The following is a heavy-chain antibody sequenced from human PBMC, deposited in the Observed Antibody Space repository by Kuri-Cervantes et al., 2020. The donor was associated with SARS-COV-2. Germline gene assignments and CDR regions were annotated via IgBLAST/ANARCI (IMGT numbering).Heavy chain of an antibody. D-gene: IGHD1-26*01. CDR3: AKEMGATKYFQH. J-gene: IGHJ1*01. CDR2: ISYDGSNK. CDR1: GFTFSSYG. V-gene: IGHV3-30*18. Sequence: GESLKISCAASGFTFSSYGMHWVRQAPGKGLEWVAVISYDGSNKYYADSVKGRFTISRENSKNTLCLQMNSLRAEDTAVYYCAKEMGATKYFQHWGQGTLVTVSS.